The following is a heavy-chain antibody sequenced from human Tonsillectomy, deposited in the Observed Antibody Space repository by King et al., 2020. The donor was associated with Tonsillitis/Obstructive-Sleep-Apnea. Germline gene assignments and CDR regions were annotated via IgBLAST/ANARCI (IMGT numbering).Heavy chain of an antibody. D-gene: IGHD6-25*01. Sequence: QLVQSGAEVKKPGSSVKVSCKASGGTFSTYTISWVRQAPGQGLEWLGRIIPILAIANYAQKFQGRVTITADTSTSTAYMELSSLRSEDTAVYYCAVAWGSGFDYWGQGTLVTVPS. CDR3: AVAWGSGFDY. V-gene: IGHV1-69*02. CDR1: GGTFSTYT. CDR2: IIPILAIA. J-gene: IGHJ4*02.